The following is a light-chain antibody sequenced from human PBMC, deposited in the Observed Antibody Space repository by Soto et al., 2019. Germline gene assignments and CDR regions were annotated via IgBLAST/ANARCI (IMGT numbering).Light chain of an antibody. V-gene: IGLV4-69*01. Sequence: QSVLTQSPSASASLGASVKLTCTLSSRHSSYAIAWHQQQPEKGPRYLMKLNSDGSHTKGDGIPDRFSGSSSGAERYLTISSLQSEDEADYYCQTWGTGGVFGGGTKLTVL. CDR1: SRHSSYA. CDR3: QTWGTGGV. CDR2: LNSDGSH. J-gene: IGLJ3*02.